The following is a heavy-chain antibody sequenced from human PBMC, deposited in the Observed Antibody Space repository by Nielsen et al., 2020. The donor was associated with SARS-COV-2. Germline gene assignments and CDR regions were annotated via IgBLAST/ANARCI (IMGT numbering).Heavy chain of an antibody. CDR3: AKLAASYYDSSGDY. D-gene: IGHD3-22*01. CDR1: GFTFSSYA. V-gene: IGHV3-48*01. Sequence: GGSLRLSCAASGFTFSSYAMSWVRQAPGKGLEWVSYISSSSSTIYYADSVKGRFTISRDNAKNSLYLQMNSLRAEDTAVYYCAKLAASYYDSSGDYWGQGTLVTVSS. J-gene: IGHJ4*02. CDR2: ISSSSSTI.